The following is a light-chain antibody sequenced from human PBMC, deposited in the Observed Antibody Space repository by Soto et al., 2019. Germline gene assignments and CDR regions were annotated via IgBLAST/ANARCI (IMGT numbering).Light chain of an antibody. V-gene: IGKV3-15*01. Sequence: EIVVTQSPGTLSLNTGERATLSCRASQSVSSSYLAWYQRKPGQAPRLLIYGASTRATDIPARFSGSGSGIEFILTISSLQSEDFAVYYCQQYKNGWSFGQGTKVDIK. CDR1: QSVSSSY. CDR3: QQYKNGWS. CDR2: GAS. J-gene: IGKJ1*01.